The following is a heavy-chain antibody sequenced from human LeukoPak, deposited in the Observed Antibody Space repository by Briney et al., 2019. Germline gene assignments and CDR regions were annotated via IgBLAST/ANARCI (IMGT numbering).Heavy chain of an antibody. V-gene: IGHV3-23*01. D-gene: IGHD5-12*01. Sequence: GGSLRLSCAASGFTVSSNYMSWVRQAPGKGLEWVSGISPGGGPTYYADSVRGRFTISRDDSKNTLYLQMKNLRAEDTDVYYCAKDGAWLRFDDWGQGILVTVSS. CDR3: AKDGAWLRFDD. CDR1: GFTVSSNY. CDR2: ISPGGGPT. J-gene: IGHJ4*02.